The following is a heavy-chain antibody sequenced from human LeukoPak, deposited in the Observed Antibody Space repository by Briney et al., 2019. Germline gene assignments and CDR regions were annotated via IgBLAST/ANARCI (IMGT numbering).Heavy chain of an antibody. D-gene: IGHD6-13*01. J-gene: IGHJ4*02. Sequence: SETLSLTCAVSGGSISSSNWWSWVRQPPGKGLEWIGVIYHSGSTNYNPSLKSRVTISVDKSKNQFSLKLSSVTAADTAVYYCAIGKVGSSHFPNYFDYWGQGTLVTVSS. CDR3: AIGKVGSSHFPNYFDY. CDR1: GGSISSSNW. CDR2: IYHSGST. V-gene: IGHV4-4*02.